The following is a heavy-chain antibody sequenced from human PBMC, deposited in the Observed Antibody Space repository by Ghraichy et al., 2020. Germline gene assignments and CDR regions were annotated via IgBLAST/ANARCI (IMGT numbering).Heavy chain of an antibody. D-gene: IGHD2-2*02. J-gene: IGHJ6*03. CDR2: IKSKSEGGTT. CDR1: GFTFNNAW. Sequence: GESLNISCAASGFTFNNAWMSWVRQAPGKGLEWVGRIKSKSEGGTTDYAAAVNGRFTISRDVSTDTLYLQMNSLKTEDTAMYFCSTNYTDWSAYSYMDVWGKGTTVTVSS. CDR3: STNYTDWSAYSYMDV. V-gene: IGHV3-15*01.